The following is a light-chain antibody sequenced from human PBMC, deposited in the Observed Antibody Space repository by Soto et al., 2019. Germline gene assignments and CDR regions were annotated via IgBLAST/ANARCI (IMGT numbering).Light chain of an antibody. J-gene: IGKJ1*01. CDR2: KAS. CDR1: QSISSW. V-gene: IGKV1-5*03. CDR3: QKYNSYLWT. Sequence: DIQMTQSPSTLSASVLDRVIIICRSSQSISSWLAWYQQKPGKAPKLLIYKASSLESGVPSRFSGSGSGTEFTLTISSLQPDDFATYYCQKYNSYLWTFGQGTKVDIK.